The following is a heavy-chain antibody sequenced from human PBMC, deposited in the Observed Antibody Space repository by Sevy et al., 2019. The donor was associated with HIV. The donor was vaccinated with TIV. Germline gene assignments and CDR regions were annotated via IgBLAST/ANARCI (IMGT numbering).Heavy chain of an antibody. Sequence: GGSLRLSCAASTFTFGHYAMHWVRQAPGKGLQWVAGISYEGSNEYYTDSVKGRFTISRDNSKNTLNLEMNNLRVEDTALYYCAREWGTPPTAILYYFDFWGQGIPVTVSS. CDR1: TFTFGHYA. V-gene: IGHV3-30*04. CDR2: ISYEGSNE. D-gene: IGHD5-18*01. CDR3: AREWGTPPTAILYYFDF. J-gene: IGHJ4*02.